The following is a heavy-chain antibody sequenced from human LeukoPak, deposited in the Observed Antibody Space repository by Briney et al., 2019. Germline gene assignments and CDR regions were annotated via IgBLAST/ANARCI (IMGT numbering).Heavy chain of an antibody. V-gene: IGHV1-69*05. CDR1: GGTFSSYA. J-gene: IGHJ6*02. Sequence: SVKVSCKASGGTFSSYAISWVRQAPGQGREWMGGIIPIFGTANYAQKFQGRVTITTDESTSTAYMELSSLRSEDTAVYYCARDLTVATITGYYYYGMDVWGQGTTVTVSS. D-gene: IGHD5-12*01. CDR2: IIPIFGTA. CDR3: ARDLTVATITGYYYYGMDV.